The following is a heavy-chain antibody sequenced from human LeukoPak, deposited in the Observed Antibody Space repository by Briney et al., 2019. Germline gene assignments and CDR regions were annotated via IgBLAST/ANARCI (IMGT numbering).Heavy chain of an antibody. CDR2: ISAYSGDA. D-gene: IGHD2-15*01. CDR3: ARILRYCSGGSCLYYFDY. CDR1: GYIFSNYG. Sequence: ASVKVSCKASGYIFSNYGISWARQAPGQGLEWMGWISAYSGDANYAQNFQGRVTMTTDTSTSTAYMELRSLRSDDTAVYYCARILRYCSGGSCLYYFDYWGQGTLVTVSS. V-gene: IGHV1-18*01. J-gene: IGHJ4*02.